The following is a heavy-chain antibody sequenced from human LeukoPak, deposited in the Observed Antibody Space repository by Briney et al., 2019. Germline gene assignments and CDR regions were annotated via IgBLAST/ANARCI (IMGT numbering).Heavy chain of an antibody. CDR3: ARPFLGYCSGGSCYPPDY. V-gene: IGHV3-30*03. CDR2: ISYDGFNK. CDR1: GFTFSNYD. J-gene: IGHJ4*02. D-gene: IGHD2-15*01. Sequence: PGGSLRLSCAASGFTFSNYDMHWVRQAPGKGLEWVAVISYDGFNKYYTDSVKGRFTISRDNSKNTLYLQMSSLRTEDTAVYYCARPFLGYCSGGSCYPPDYWGPGTLVTVSS.